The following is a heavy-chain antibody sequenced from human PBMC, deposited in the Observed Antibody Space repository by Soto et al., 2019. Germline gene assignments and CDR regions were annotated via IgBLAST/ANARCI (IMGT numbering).Heavy chain of an antibody. J-gene: IGHJ6*02. CDR2: TYYRSKWYN. D-gene: IGHD3-3*01. Sequence: SQTLSLTCAISGDSASSNSAAWNWIRQSPSRGLEWLGRTYYRSKWYNDYAVSVKSRITINPDTSKNQFSLQLNSVTPEDTAVYYCARAREWLSYYYYGMDVWGQGTTVTVSS. CDR3: ARAREWLSYYYYGMDV. V-gene: IGHV6-1*01. CDR1: GDSASSNSAA.